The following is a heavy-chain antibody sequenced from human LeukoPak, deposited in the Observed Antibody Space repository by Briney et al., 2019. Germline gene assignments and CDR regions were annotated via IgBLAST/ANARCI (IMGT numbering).Heavy chain of an antibody. V-gene: IGHV4-4*02. CDR2: VNLQGST. D-gene: IGHD5-12*01. CDR1: GGSITNTNY. Sequence: PSGTLSLTCGVSGGSITNTNYWTWVRQPPGKGLEWIGEVNLQGSTNYNPSLMGRVAISVDTSENHISLQLTSVTAADTAVYYCARLAGSEDGGYDRNYFASWGRGTLVTVTS. CDR3: ARLAGSEDGGYDRNYFAS. J-gene: IGHJ4*02.